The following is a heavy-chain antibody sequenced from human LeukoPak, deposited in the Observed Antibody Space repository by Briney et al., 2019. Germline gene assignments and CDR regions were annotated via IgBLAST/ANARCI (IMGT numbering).Heavy chain of an antibody. V-gene: IGHV3-30*02. J-gene: IGHJ6*02. CDR3: AKDRGTSWYNAMDV. CDR2: TRFDGSSK. Sequence: GGSLRLSCAASGFIFSSYGMHWVRQVPGKGLDRVAFTRFDGSSKYYADSVKGRFTISRDNSKNTLYLQMNSLRPEDTAVYYCAKDRGTSWYNAMDVWGQGTTVTVSS. CDR1: GFIFSSYG. D-gene: IGHD3-10*01.